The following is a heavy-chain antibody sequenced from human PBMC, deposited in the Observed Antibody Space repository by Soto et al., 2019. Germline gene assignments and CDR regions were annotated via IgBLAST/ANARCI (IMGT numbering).Heavy chain of an antibody. D-gene: IGHD3-22*01. CDR1: GFTFSSYA. CDR2: ISSSGADT. V-gene: IGHV3-23*01. CDR3: AKAGPGLTHDTIYDAFHI. Sequence: VHPGGSLRLSCAASGFTFSSYAMSWVRQAPGKGLEWVSTISSSGADTYYADSVNGRFTISRDSSKNTLYLQMNSLRAEDTAVYFCAKAGPGLTHDTIYDAFHILGQGTMVTVS. J-gene: IGHJ3*02.